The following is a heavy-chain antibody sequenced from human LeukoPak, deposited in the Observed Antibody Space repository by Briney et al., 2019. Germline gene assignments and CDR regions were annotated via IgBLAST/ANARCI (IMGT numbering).Heavy chain of an antibody. Sequence: SETLSLTCTVSGGSISSSSYYWSWIRQPPGKGLEWIGYIYYSGSTNYNPSLKSRVTISVDTSKNQFSLKLRSVTAADTAVYYCARDSGRAATGNIDYWGQGTLVTVSS. V-gene: IGHV4-61*01. J-gene: IGHJ4*02. D-gene: IGHD6-13*01. CDR1: GGSISSSSYY. CDR3: ARDSGRAATGNIDY. CDR2: IYYSGST.